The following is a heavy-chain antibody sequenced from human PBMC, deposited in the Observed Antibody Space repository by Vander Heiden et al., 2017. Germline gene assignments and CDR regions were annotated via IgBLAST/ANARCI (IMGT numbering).Heavy chain of an antibody. D-gene: IGHD3-3*01. CDR2: ISGSGGST. Sequence: EVQLLESGGGLVQPGGSLGPSVAPPGFTFAGYAMGWVRQAPGKGLEWVSAISGSGGSTYYADSVKGRFTISRDNSKNTLYLQMNSLRAEDTAVYYCAKDRDFWSGRDYYFDYWGQGTLVTVSS. V-gene: IGHV3-23*01. J-gene: IGHJ4*02. CDR1: GFTFAGYA. CDR3: AKDRDFWSGRDYYFDY.